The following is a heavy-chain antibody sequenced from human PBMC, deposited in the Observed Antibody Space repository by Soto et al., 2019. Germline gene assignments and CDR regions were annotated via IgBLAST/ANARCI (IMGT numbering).Heavy chain of an antibody. J-gene: IGHJ4*02. V-gene: IGHV5-51*01. CDR3: ARRKGGGPDPYVDY. Sequence: EVQLVQSGAEVKKPGESLKISCKGSGYSFTSYWIGWVRQLPGKGLEWMGIIYPGDSDTRYSPSFQGQVTISAAKSMSTSYLRRGCVNAADTAVYYCARRKGGGPDPYVDYWGQGTMVTVS. CDR2: IYPGDSDT. CDR1: GYSFTSYW. D-gene: IGHD3-10*01.